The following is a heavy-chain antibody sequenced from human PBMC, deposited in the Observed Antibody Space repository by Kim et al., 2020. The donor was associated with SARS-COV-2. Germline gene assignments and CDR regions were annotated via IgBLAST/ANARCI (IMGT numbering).Heavy chain of an antibody. J-gene: IGHJ6*02. D-gene: IGHD6-13*01. V-gene: IGHV3-13*04. Sequence: GGSLRLSCAASGFTFSSYDMHWVRQATGKGLEWVSAIGTAGDTYYPGSVKGRFTISRENAKNSLYLQMNSLRAGDTAVYYCARGIAAAEWEPNWLRNYGMDVWDQGTTVTVSS. CDR3: ARGIAAAEWEPNWLRNYGMDV. CDR2: IGTAGDT. CDR1: GFTFSSYD.